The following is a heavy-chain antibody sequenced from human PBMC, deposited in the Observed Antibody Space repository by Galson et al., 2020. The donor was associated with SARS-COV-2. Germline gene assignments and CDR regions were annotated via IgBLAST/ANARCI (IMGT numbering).Heavy chain of an antibody. D-gene: IGHD2-2*01. J-gene: IGHJ5*02. CDR3: TIGYCSSTTCYPRFGP. CDR1: GFTFSGSA. CDR2: IKIKANNYAT. Sequence: GGSLRLSCAASGFTFSGSAIHWVRQASGKGLEWVGRIKIKANNYATAYAGSVKGRFTLSRDDSKNTAYLQMNSLRSEDTAVYYCTIGYCSSTTCYPRFGPWGQGTLVTVSA. V-gene: IGHV3-73*01.